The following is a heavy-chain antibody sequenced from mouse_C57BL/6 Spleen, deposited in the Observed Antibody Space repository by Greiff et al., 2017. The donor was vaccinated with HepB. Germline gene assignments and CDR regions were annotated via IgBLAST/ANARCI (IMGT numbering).Heavy chain of an antibody. J-gene: IGHJ3*01. Sequence: EVQLQQSGPELVKPGASVKISCKASGYTFTDYYMNWVKQSHGKSLEWIGDINPNNGGTSYNQKFKGKATLTVDKSSSTAYMELRSLTSEDSAVYYCARRSTYDYDGGFAYWGQGTLVTVSA. D-gene: IGHD2-4*01. CDR3: ARRSTYDYDGGFAY. CDR2: INPNNGGT. V-gene: IGHV1-26*01. CDR1: GYTFTDYY.